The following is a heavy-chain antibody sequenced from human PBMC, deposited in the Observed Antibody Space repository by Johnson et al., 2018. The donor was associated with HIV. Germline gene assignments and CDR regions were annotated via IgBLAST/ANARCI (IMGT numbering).Heavy chain of an antibody. Sequence: VQLVESGGGVVRPGGSLRLSCAASGFTFDDYGMSWVRQVPGKGLEWVSGINWNGGTTGYAGSVKGRFTISRENAKNSLYLQMNSLRAGDTAVYYCARGRNSNFRLRDAFDFWGQGTMVTVSS. V-gene: IGHV3-20*04. CDR3: ARGRNSNFRLRDAFDF. CDR1: GFTFDDYG. CDR2: INWNGGTT. D-gene: IGHD4-23*01. J-gene: IGHJ3*01.